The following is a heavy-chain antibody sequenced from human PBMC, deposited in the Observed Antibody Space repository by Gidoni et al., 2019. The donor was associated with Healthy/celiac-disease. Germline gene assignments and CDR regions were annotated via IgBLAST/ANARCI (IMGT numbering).Heavy chain of an antibody. J-gene: IGHJ5*02. CDR1: GGSFSGYY. CDR3: ARGRGYSYAPHNWFDP. Sequence: QVQLQQWGAGLLKPSETLSLTCAVYGGSFSGYYWSWIRQPPGKGLEWIGEINHSGSTTYNPSLKSRVTISVDTSKNQFSLKLSAVTAADTAVYYCARGRGYSYAPHNWFDPWGQGTLVTVSS. CDR2: INHSGST. D-gene: IGHD5-18*01. V-gene: IGHV4-34*01.